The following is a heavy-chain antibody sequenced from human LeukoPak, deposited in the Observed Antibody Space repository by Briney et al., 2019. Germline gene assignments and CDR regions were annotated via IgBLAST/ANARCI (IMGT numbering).Heavy chain of an antibody. CDR2: ISGSGGST. CDR1: GLTFSSYA. CDR3: ATGGEYYYDSSGYYPDY. V-gene: IGHV3-23*01. D-gene: IGHD3-22*01. Sequence: GGSLRLSCAASGLTFSSYAMSWVRQAPGKGLEWVSAISGSGGSTYYADSVKGRFTISRDNSKNTLYLQMNSLRAEDTAVYYCATGGEYYYDSSGYYPDYWGQGTLVPVSS. J-gene: IGHJ4*02.